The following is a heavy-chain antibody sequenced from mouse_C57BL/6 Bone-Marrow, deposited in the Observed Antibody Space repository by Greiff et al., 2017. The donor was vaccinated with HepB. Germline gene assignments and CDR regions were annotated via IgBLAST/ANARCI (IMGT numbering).Heavy chain of an antibody. Sequence: DVKLVESGPGMVKPSQSLSLTCTVTGYSITSGYDWHWIRHFPGNKLEWMGYISYSGSTNYNPSLKSRISITHDTSKNHFFLKLNSVTTEDTATYYCARKAYSGYFDVWGTGTTVTVSS. CDR2: ISYSGST. CDR3: ARKAYSGYFDV. CDR1: GYSITSGYD. V-gene: IGHV3-1*01. J-gene: IGHJ1*03. D-gene: IGHD2-10*01.